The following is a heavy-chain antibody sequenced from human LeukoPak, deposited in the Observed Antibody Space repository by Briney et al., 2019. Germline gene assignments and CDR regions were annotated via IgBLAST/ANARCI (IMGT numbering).Heavy chain of an antibody. J-gene: IGHJ4*02. D-gene: IGHD3-10*01. CDR3: ARGFSSGSAALLWFGELQYYFDY. CDR2: INPNSGGT. CDR1: GYTFTSYG. V-gene: IGHV1-2*02. Sequence: ASVKVSCKASGYTFTSYGISWVRQAPGQGLEWMGWINPNSGGTNYAQKFQGRVTMTRDTSISTAYMELSRLRSDDTAVYYCARGFSSGSAALLWFGELQYYFDYWGQGTLVTVSS.